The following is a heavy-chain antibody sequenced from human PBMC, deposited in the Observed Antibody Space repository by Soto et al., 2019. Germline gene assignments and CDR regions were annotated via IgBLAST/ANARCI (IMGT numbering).Heavy chain of an antibody. CDR2: ISGGGGST. D-gene: IGHD6-19*01. V-gene: IGHV3-23*01. CDR1: GFTFSSYA. CDR3: AKGNKAVAAPFDY. Sequence: EVQLLESGGGLVQPGGSLRLSCAASGFTFSSYAMSWVRQAPGKGLEWVSAISGGGGSTYYADSVKGRFTISRDNSKNTLYLQMNSLRAEDTAVYYGAKGNKAVAAPFDYWGQGTLVTVSS. J-gene: IGHJ4*02.